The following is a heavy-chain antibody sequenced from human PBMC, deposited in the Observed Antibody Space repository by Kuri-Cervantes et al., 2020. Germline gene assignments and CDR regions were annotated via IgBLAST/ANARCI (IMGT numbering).Heavy chain of an antibody. V-gene: IGHV3-30*03. J-gene: IGHJ6*02. CDR2: ISYDGSNK. D-gene: IGHD3-22*01. CDR3: ARDWYYYDSSGYYDPYYYYYYGMDV. Sequence: GGSLRLSCAASGFTFSSYWMHWVRQAPGKGLEWVAVISYDGSNKDYADSVKGRFTISRDNSKDTLYLQMNSLRAEDTAVYYCARDWYYYDSSGYYDPYYYYYYGMDVWGQGTTVTVSS. CDR1: GFTFSSYW.